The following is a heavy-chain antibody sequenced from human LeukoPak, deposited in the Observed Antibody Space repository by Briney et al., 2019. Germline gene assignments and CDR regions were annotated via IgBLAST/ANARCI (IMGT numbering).Heavy chain of an antibody. CDR1: GYTFTSYG. V-gene: IGHV1-2*02. CDR2: INPNSGGT. CDR3: ARDHSSGWYRH. Sequence: ASVKVSCKASGYTFTSYGISWVRQAPGQGLEWMGWINPNSGGTNYAQKFQGRVTMTRDTSISTAYMELSRLRSDDTAVYYCARDHSSGWYRHWGQGTLVTVSS. D-gene: IGHD6-19*01. J-gene: IGHJ4*02.